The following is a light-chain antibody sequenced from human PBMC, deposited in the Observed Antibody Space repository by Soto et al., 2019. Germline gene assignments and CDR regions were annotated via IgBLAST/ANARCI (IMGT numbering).Light chain of an antibody. CDR1: QSVSSN. J-gene: IGKJ1*01. CDR2: GAS. CDR3: QQYNNWPPAWT. Sequence: EIVMTQSPATLSVSPRERATLSCRASQSVSSNLAWYQQKPGPAPRLLIYGASTRATGIPARFSGSGSGTEFTLTISSLQSEDFAVYYCQQYNNWPPAWTFGQGTKVEIK. V-gene: IGKV3-15*01.